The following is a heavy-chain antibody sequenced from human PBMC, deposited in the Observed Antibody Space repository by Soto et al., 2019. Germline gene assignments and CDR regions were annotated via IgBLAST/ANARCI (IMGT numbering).Heavy chain of an antibody. CDR3: ARQGRWQQFYYLDY. D-gene: IGHD3-10*01. CDR2: MYNTGST. V-gene: IGHV4-59*08. Sequence: PSETLSLTCTVSGGSISGYYWSWIRQPPGKGLEWIGYMYNTGSTVYNPSFKSRVTISVDTSKNQFSLKLSSVTAADTAVYYCARQGRWQQFYYLDYGGQETRVTVS. CDR1: GGSISGYY. J-gene: IGHJ4*02.